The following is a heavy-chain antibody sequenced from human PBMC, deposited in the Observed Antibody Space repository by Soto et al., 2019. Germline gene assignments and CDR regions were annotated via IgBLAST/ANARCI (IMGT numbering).Heavy chain of an antibody. V-gene: IGHV3-23*01. Sequence: GGSLRLSCAASGFTFTNYAMSWVRQAPGKGLDWVSIISGSGVSTYYADSVKGRFTISRDNSKNTLYLQMNSLRAEDTAVYYCAKTNILQWLVYFDYWGQGTLVTVSS. CDR1: GFTFTNYA. CDR3: AKTNILQWLVYFDY. CDR2: ISGSGVST. J-gene: IGHJ4*02. D-gene: IGHD6-19*01.